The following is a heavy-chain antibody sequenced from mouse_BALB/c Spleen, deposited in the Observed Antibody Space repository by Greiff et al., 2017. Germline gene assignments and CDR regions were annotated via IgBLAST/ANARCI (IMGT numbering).Heavy chain of an antibody. CDR1: GFPFNTYA. Sequence: GGGLVQPKGSLTLSCAASGFPFNTYAMNWVRQAPGKGLEWVARIRSKSNNYATYYADSVKDRFTISRDDSQSMLYLQMNNLKTEDTAMYYCGAYYGNDGALYYAMDYWGQGTSVTVSS. J-gene: IGHJ4*01. V-gene: IGHV10-1*02. D-gene: IGHD2-9*01. CDR3: GAYYGNDGALYYAMDY. CDR2: IRSKSNNYAT.